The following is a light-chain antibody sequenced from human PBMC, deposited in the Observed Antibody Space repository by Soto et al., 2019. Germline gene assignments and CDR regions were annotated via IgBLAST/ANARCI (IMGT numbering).Light chain of an antibody. Sequence: EIVLTQSPATLSLSPGERATLSCRASPSVTTNFAWYQQKPGQAPRLLIYDTSNRAPGIPARFSGSGSGTDFPLTISSLEPEDFAVYYCQQRGTWPPLYTFGPGTKVEIK. V-gene: IGKV3-11*01. CDR3: QQRGTWPPLYT. CDR1: PSVTTN. J-gene: IGKJ3*01. CDR2: DTS.